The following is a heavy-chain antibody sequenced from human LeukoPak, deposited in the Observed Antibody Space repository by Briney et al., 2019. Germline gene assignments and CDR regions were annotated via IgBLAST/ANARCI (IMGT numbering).Heavy chain of an antibody. CDR2: ISWNSGSI. CDR1: GFTFDDYA. D-gene: IGHD3-16*01. CDR3: ANPGGTDV. Sequence: GGSLRLSCAASGFTFDDYAMHWVRQAPGKGLEWVSGISWNSGSIGYADSVKGRFTISRDNAKNSLYLQMNSLRAEDTAVYYCANPGGTDVWGQGTLVTVSS. J-gene: IGHJ4*02. V-gene: IGHV3-9*01.